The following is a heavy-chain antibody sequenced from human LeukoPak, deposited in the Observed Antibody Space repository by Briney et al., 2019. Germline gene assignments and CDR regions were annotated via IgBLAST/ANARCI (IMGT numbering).Heavy chain of an antibody. CDR3: AGMRITTPTVRTLDY. J-gene: IGHJ4*02. CDR1: GGSITSYY. Sequence: PSETLSLTCSVSGGSITSYYWSWIRQPPGKGLEWIGFIYYTGSTNYNPSLKSRVTISVDTSKNQFSLKLSSVTAADTAVYYCAGMRITTPTVRTLDYWGQGTLVTVSS. V-gene: IGHV4-59*01. D-gene: IGHD1-14*01. CDR2: IYYTGST.